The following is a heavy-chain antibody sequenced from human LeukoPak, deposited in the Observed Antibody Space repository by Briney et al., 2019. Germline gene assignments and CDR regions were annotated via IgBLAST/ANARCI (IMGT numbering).Heavy chain of an antibody. D-gene: IGHD3-16*02. CDR1: GFTFSSYS. J-gene: IGHJ5*02. V-gene: IGHV3-21*01. CDR2: ISSSSSYI. CDR3: ARESTARSDVWGSYRSNWFDP. Sequence: GGSLRLSCAASGFTFSSYSMNWVRQAPGKGLEWVSSISSSSSYIYYADSVKGRFTISRDNAKNSLYLQMNSLRAEDTAVYYCARESTARSDVWGSYRSNWFDPWGQGTLVTVSS.